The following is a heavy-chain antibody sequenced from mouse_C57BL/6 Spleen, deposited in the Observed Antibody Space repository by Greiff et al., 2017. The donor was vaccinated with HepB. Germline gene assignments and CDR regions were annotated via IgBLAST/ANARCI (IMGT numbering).Heavy chain of an antibody. Sequence: QVQLQQPGAELVKPGASVKLSCKASGYTFTSYWMQWVKQRPGQGLEWIGEIDPSDSYTNYNQKFKGKATLTVDTSSSTAYMQLSSLTSEDSAVYYCANSYYYGSTQENYFDYWGQGTTLTVSS. J-gene: IGHJ2*01. V-gene: IGHV1-50*01. CDR2: IDPSDSYT. CDR1: GYTFTSYW. CDR3: ANSYYYGSTQENYFDY. D-gene: IGHD1-1*01.